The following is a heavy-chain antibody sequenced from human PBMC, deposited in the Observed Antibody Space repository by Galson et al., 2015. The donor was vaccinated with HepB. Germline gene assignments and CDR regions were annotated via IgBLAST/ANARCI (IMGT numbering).Heavy chain of an antibody. CDR2: ISYDGRNK. Sequence: SLRLSCAGSGFTFSSFGMHWVRQAPGKGLEWVAVISYDGRNKYYADSVKGRFIISRDNSKNTLHVQMNSLRTEDTAVYYCAKDLVSGQTLDYFYYGMDVWGQGTSVTVSS. D-gene: IGHD1-26*01. J-gene: IGHJ6*02. CDR3: AKDLVSGQTLDYFYYGMDV. CDR1: GFTFSSFG. V-gene: IGHV3-30*18.